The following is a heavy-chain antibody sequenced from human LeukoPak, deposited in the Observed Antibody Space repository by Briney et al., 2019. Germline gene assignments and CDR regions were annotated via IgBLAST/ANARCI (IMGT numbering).Heavy chain of an antibody. D-gene: IGHD2-2*01. Sequence: SETLSLTCTVSGGSISSSSYYWGWIRQPPGKGLEWIGSIYYSGSTYYNPSLKSRVTISVDTSKNQFSLKLSSVTAADTAVYYCARDFVVVPAAPWGDYFDYWGQGTLVTVSS. CDR2: IYYSGST. CDR3: ARDFVVVPAAPWGDYFDY. V-gene: IGHV4-39*02. J-gene: IGHJ4*02. CDR1: GGSISSSSYY.